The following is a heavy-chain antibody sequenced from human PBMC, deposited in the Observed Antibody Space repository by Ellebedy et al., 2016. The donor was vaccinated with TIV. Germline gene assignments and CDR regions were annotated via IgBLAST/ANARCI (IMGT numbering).Heavy chain of an antibody. CDR3: ARVGRSPHNWSFDY. CDR1: EFRFSDYW. D-gene: IGHD5-24*01. J-gene: IGHJ4*02. V-gene: IGHV3-7*01. CDR2: IREDGGSQ. Sequence: PGGSLRLSCAASEFRFSDYWMAWVRQAPGKGLEWVANIREDGGSQWYADSVRGRFTISRDDAETTTSLQMNSLRAEDTALYFCARVGRSPHNWSFDYWGQGTLVTVSS.